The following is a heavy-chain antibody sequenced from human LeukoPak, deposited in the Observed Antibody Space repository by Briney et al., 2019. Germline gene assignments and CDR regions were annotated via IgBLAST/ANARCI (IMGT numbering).Heavy chain of an antibody. CDR1: GFTFSNSW. Sequence: GGSLRLSCAASGFTFSNSWMSWVRQAPGKGLEWVGRIKSKTGNGTKDYAAHVKGRFTISRDDSKNTLYLQMNSLKTEDTAVYYCTTDFYYYGSGTYYNVDYWGQGTLVTVSS. D-gene: IGHD3-10*01. CDR3: TTDFYYYGSGTYYNVDY. V-gene: IGHV3-15*01. CDR2: IKSKTGNGTK. J-gene: IGHJ4*02.